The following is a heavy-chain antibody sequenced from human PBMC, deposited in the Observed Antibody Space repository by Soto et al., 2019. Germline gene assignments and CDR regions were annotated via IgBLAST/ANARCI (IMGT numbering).Heavy chain of an antibody. CDR1: GYTFTSYG. V-gene: IGHV1-18*01. J-gene: IGHJ5*02. D-gene: IGHD2-2*01. CDR2: ISAYNGNT. Sequence: GASVKVSCKASGYTFTSYGISWVRQAPGQGLEWMGWISAYNGNTNYAQKLQGRVTMTTDTSTSTAYMELRSLRSDDTAVYYCARTTYPGVVPAAMLWFDPWGQGTLVTVSP. CDR3: ARTTYPGVVPAAMLWFDP.